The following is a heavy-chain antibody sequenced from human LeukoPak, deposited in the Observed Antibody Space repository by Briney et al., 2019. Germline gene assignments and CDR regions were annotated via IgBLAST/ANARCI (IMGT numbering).Heavy chain of an antibody. CDR3: AKEVAAAGTVDY. J-gene: IGHJ4*02. CDR1: GFTFSSYG. CDR2: IRYDGSNK. D-gene: IGHD6-13*01. Sequence: GGSLRLSCAASGFTFSSYGMRWVRQAPGKGLEWVAFIRYDGSNKYYADSVKGRFTISRDNSKNTLYLQMNSLRAEDTAVYYCAKEVAAAGTVDYWGQGTLVTVSS. V-gene: IGHV3-30*02.